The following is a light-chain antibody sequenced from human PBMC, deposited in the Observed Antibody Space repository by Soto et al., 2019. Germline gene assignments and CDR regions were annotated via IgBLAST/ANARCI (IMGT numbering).Light chain of an antibody. V-gene: IGLV1-44*01. CDR3: AAWDDSLNGLL. CDR1: SSNIGNNT. J-gene: IGLJ2*01. Sequence: QSVLTQPPSASGTPGQRVTISCSGSSSNIGNNTVNWYQQLPGTAPKLLIYSNNQWPSGVPDRFSGSKSGTSASLAISGLQSEDEADYYCAAWDDSLNGLLFGGGTKLTVL. CDR2: SNN.